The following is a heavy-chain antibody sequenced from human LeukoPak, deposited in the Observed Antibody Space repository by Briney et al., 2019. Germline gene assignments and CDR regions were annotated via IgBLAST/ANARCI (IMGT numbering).Heavy chain of an antibody. J-gene: IGHJ3*02. CDR2: IIPIFGTA. CDR1: GGTFSSYA. V-gene: IGHV1-69*05. D-gene: IGHD4-23*01. CDR3: AREVVTRAFDI. Sequence: GASVKVSCKASGGTFSSYAISWVRQAPGQGLEWMGRIIPIFGTANYAQKFQGRVTITTDESTSTAYMELSILRSGDTAVYYCAREVVTRAFDIWGQGTMGTVSS.